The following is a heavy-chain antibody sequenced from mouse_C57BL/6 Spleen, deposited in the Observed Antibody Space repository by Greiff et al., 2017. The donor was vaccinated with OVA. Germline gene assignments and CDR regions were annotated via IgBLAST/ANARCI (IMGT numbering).Heavy chain of an antibody. V-gene: IGHV5-17*01. D-gene: IGHD2-4*01. CDR1: GFTFSDYG. J-gene: IGHJ3*01. CDR3: ARQDYDEFAY. Sequence: EVMLVESGGGLVKPGGSLKLSCAASGFTFSDYGMHWVRQAPEKGLEWVAYISSGSSTIYYADTVKGRFTISRDNAKNTLFLQMTSLRSEDTAMYYCARQDYDEFAYWGQGTLVTVSA. CDR2: ISSGSSTI.